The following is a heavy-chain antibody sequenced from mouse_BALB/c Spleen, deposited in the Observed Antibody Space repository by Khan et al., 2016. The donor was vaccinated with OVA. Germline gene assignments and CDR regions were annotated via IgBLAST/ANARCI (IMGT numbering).Heavy chain of an antibody. V-gene: IGHV5-6*01. Sequence: EVELVESGGDLVKSGGSLKLSCAASGFTFSPYSMSWVRQTPDKRLEWVATISSDGDYTYYPDSVKGRFNISRDNAKNTLYLQMSSLKSEDTAIYYCATQLTGSFAYWGKGTLVTVSA. CDR2: ISSDGDYT. J-gene: IGHJ3*01. CDR3: ATQLTGSFAY. D-gene: IGHD4-1*01. CDR1: GFTFSPYS.